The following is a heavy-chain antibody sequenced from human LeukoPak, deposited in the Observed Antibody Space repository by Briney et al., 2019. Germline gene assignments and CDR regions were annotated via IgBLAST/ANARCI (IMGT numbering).Heavy chain of an antibody. CDR2: IRYDGTNK. Sequence: PGGSLRLSCAASGFTFSSYGMHWVRQAPGKELEWVAFIRYDGTNKYYADSVKGRFTISRDNSKNTMYLQMNSLRAEDTAVYFCATGRDTAMVRLDYWGQGTLVTVSS. CDR3: ATGRDTAMVRLDY. J-gene: IGHJ4*02. V-gene: IGHV3-30*02. CDR1: GFTFSSYG. D-gene: IGHD5-18*01.